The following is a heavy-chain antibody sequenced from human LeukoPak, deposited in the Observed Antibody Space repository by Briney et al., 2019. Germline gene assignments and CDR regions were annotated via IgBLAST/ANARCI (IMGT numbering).Heavy chain of an antibody. D-gene: IGHD3-10*02. V-gene: IGHV3-11*04. CDR2: ISCSDSTL. CDR3: AELDITMIGGV. Sequence: PSETLSLTCAVYGGFFLGYYWNWIRQSAGKGLEGVSYISCSDSTLYYAGIVKGRFTISRDNAKNSQYLQMNSLRAEDTAVYYCAELDITMIGGVWGKGTTVTISS. J-gene: IGHJ6*04. CDR1: GGFFLGYY.